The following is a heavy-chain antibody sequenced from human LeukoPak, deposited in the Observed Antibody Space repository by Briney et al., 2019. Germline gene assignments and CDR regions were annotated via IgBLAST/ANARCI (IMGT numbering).Heavy chain of an antibody. V-gene: IGHV4-61*02. Sequence: SETLSLTCTVSGGSISSGSYYWSWIRQPAGKGLEWIGRIYTSGSTNYNPSLKSRVTISVDTSKNQFSLKLSSVTAADTAVYYCVRDLRRHYYGSGSYLCNWFDPWGQGTLVTVSS. CDR2: IYTSGST. J-gene: IGHJ5*02. CDR3: VRDLRRHYYGSGSYLCNWFDP. D-gene: IGHD3-10*01. CDR1: GGSISSGSYY.